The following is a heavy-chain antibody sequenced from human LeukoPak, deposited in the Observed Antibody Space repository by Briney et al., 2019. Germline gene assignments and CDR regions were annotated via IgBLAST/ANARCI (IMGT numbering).Heavy chain of an antibody. CDR3: ASEGYCNSPSCRTADY. CDR2: IKRDGSEK. D-gene: IGHD2-2*01. CDR1: GFTFRSYG. J-gene: IGHJ4*02. V-gene: IGHV3-7*01. Sequence: GRSLRLSCAASGFTFRSYGMHWVRQAPGKGLEWVANIKRDGSEKYYVDSVKGRFTISRDNAKNSLYLQMNSLRTEDTAVYYCASEGYCNSPSCRTADYWGQGTLVTVSS.